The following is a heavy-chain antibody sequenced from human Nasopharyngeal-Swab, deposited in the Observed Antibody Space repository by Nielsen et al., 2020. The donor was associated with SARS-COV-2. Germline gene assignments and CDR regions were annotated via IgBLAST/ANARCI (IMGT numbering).Heavy chain of an antibody. CDR1: GYTFTGCY. CDR2: INPNTGGT. D-gene: IGHD5-24*01. J-gene: IGHJ6*03. Sequence: ASVKVSCKASGYTFTGCYIYWVRQAPGQGLEGMGWINPNTGGTNYVQKFRGWVTMTRDTSISTAYMELSRLTSDDTAVYYCARGPGTGGYSAKSPRYQNSYYMDVWGKGTTVIVS. V-gene: IGHV1-2*04. CDR3: ARGPGTGGYSAKSPRYQNSYYMDV.